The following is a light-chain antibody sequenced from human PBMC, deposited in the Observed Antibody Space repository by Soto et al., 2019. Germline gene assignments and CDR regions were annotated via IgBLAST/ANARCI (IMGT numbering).Light chain of an antibody. Sequence: QAVVTQPRSVSGSPGQSVTISCTGTSSDVGRYNFVSWYQQHPDKAPKLMIYDVIKRPSGVPDRFSGSKSGNTVSLTIYGLQAEDEADYHCCSYAGSYTHVFGTGTKLTVL. CDR1: SSDVGRYNF. CDR3: CSYAGSYTHV. CDR2: DVI. J-gene: IGLJ1*01. V-gene: IGLV2-11*01.